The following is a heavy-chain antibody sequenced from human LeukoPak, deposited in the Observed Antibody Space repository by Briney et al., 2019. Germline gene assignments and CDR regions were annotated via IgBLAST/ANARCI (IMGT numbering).Heavy chain of an antibody. V-gene: IGHV1-2*02. J-gene: IGHJ3*01. CDR2: IYPNRGVT. CDR1: GYSFTGYY. Sequence: ASVKVSCKASGYSFTGYYIHWLRQAPGQGLEWMGWIYPNRGVTTYAQRFQGRVTTTTDTSISTAYMELRSLTSDDTAVYYCVRDVRAGRNDAFDVWGQGTTVTVSS. CDR3: VRDVRAGRNDAFDV.